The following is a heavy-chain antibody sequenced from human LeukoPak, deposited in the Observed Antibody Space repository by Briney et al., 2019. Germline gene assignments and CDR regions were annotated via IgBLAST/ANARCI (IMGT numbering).Heavy chain of an antibody. J-gene: IGHJ4*02. V-gene: IGHV3-23*01. D-gene: IGHD2-21*01. Sequence: GGTLRLSCAASGFTFSSYGMSWVRQAPGKGLEWVSAISGSGGSTYYADSVKGRFTISRDNSKNTLYLQMNSLRAEDTAVYYCAKYFVVVSYYFDYWGQGTLVTVSS. CDR3: AKYFVVVSYYFDY. CDR1: GFTFSSYG. CDR2: ISGSGGST.